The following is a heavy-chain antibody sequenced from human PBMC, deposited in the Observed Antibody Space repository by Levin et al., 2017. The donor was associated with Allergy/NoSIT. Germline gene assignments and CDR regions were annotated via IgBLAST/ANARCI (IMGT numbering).Heavy chain of an antibody. CDR3: TRLTMSGKASDY. J-gene: IGHJ4*02. D-gene: IGHD3-3*01. V-gene: IGHV3-73*01. CDR1: GFTFSGSA. Sequence: GGSLRLSCAASGFTFSGSAMHWVRQASGKGLEWVGRIRSKANSYATAYAASVKGRFTISRDDSKNTAYLQMNSLKTEDTAVYYCTRLTMSGKASDYWGQGTLVTVSS. CDR2: IRSKANSYAT.